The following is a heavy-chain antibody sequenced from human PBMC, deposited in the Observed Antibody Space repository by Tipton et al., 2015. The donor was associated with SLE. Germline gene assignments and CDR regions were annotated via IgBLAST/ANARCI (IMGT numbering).Heavy chain of an antibody. D-gene: IGHD1-26*01. V-gene: IGHV3-30*14. J-gene: IGHJ4*02. CDR3: VKSIVGATTDDY. CDR1: GFTFSSYA. Sequence: SLRLSCAASGFTFSSYAMHWVRQAPGKGLEWVAVISYDGSNKYYADSVKGRFTISRDNSKNTLYLQMSSLRAEDTAVYYCVKSIVGATTDDYWGQGTLVTVSS. CDR2: ISYDGSNK.